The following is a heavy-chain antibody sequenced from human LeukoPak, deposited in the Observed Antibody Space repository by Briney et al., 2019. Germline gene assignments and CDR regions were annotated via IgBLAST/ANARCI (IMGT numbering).Heavy chain of an antibody. CDR3: ARTGDSSGYAYYFDY. J-gene: IGHJ4*02. V-gene: IGHV4-59*01. D-gene: IGHD3-22*01. CDR1: GGSISGYY. Sequence: SETLSLTCTVSGGSISGYYWSWIRQPPGKGLEWIGYIYDNGGFNYNPSLKSRVTISIDTSKNRFSLRLRSVTAADTAVYYCARTGDSSGYAYYFDYWGQGTLVTVSS. CDR2: IYDNGGF.